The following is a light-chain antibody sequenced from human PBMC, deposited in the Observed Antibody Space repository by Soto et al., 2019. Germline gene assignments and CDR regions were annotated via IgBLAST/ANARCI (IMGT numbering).Light chain of an antibody. J-gene: IGKJ2*01. CDR1: QAINSY. CDR2: AAS. V-gene: IGKV1-27*01. Sequence: DIRMTQSPSSLCASVGDRVTITCRASQAINSYLAWYQQEPGKAPKLLIYAASTLQSGVASRFSGGESGTDFTLTISSLQPEDVATYCCQKYNSSPYTFGQRTTLEI. CDR3: QKYNSSPYT.